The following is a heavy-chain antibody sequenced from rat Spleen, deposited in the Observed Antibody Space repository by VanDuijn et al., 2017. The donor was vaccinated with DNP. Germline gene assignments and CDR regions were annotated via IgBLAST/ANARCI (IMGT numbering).Heavy chain of an antibody. CDR3: TREYRYNYYFDY. J-gene: IGHJ2*01. Sequence: QVQLKESGPGLVQPSQTLSLACTVSGFSLTRYHVHWVRQPSGKGLEWMGVIWTGGSTEYNSALKSRLSISRDTSKSQVFLKMNSLQTEDTAIYFCTREYRYNYYFDYWGQGVMVTVSS. V-gene: IGHV2-43*01. D-gene: IGHD1-5*01. CDR2: IWTGGST. CDR1: GFSLTRYH.